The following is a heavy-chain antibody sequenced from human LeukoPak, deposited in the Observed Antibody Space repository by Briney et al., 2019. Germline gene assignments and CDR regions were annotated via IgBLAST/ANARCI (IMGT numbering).Heavy chain of an antibody. D-gene: IGHD3-10*01. J-gene: IGHJ3*02. CDR2: ISAYNGNT. Sequence: GPVKVSCKASGYTFTSYGISWVRQAPGQGLEWMGWISAYNGNTNYAQKLQGRVTMTTDTSTSTAYMELRSLRSDDTAVYYCALDGGSGSYLNAFDIWGQGTMVTVSS. CDR1: GYTFTSYG. CDR3: ALDGGSGSYLNAFDI. V-gene: IGHV1-18*01.